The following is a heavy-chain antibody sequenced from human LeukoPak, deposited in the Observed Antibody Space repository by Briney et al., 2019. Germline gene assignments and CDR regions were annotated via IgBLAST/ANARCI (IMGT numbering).Heavy chain of an antibody. CDR3: AKDDSGWVRY. D-gene: IGHD6-19*01. CDR2: ISWDGGST. J-gene: IGHJ4*02. Sequence: HPGGSLRLSCAASGFTFDDYTMHWVRQAPGKGLEWVSLISWDGGSTYYADSVKGRFTISRDNSKNSLYLQMNSLRTENTALYYCAKDDSGWVRYWGQGTLVTVSS. CDR1: GFTFDDYT. V-gene: IGHV3-43*01.